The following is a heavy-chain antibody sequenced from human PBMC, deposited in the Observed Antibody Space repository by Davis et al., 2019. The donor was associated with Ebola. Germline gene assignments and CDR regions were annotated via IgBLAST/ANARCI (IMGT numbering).Heavy chain of an antibody. J-gene: IGHJ5*02. CDR1: GFTFSAYA. D-gene: IGHD3-22*01. V-gene: IGHV3-21*01. CDR2: ISSSSTYV. CDR3: ARVHGGNYYYDSSGYYP. Sequence: GESLKISCAASGFTFSAYAMSWVRPAPGKGLEWVSSISSSSTYVYYADSVKGRFTISRDNAKNSLYLQMNGLKPEDTAVYYCARVHGGNYYYDSSGYYPWGQGALVTVSS.